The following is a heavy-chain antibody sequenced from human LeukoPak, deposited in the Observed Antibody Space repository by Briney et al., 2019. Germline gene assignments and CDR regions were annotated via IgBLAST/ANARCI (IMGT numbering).Heavy chain of an antibody. V-gene: IGHV1-2*02. D-gene: IGHD3-10*01. J-gene: IGHJ6*03. CDR3: AREAYDSGSFRTDYYYMDV. CDR1: GYTFTGYY. Sequence: ASVKVSCKASGYTFTGYYMHWVRQAPGQGLEWMGWIYPNSGGTNYAQKFQGRVTVTRDTSISTAYMELSRLRSDDTAVYYCAREAYDSGSFRTDYYYMDVWGKGTTVTISS. CDR2: IYPNSGGT.